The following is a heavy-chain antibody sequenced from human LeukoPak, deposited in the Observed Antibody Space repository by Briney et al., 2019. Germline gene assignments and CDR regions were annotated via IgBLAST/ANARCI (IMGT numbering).Heavy chain of an antibody. CDR1: GGSISSYY. D-gene: IGHD2-15*01. J-gene: IGHJ4*02. CDR3: ARLGFDGSCFN. CDR2: IYYSGST. Sequence: SETLSLTCTVSGGSISSYYWSWIRQPPGKGLEWIGYIYYSGSTNYNPSLKSRVTISVDTSKNQFSLKLSSVTAADTAVYYCARLGFDGSCFNWGQGTLVTVSS. V-gene: IGHV4-59*01.